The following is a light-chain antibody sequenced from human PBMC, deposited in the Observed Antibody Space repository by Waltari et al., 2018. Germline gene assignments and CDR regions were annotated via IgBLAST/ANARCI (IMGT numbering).Light chain of an antibody. J-gene: IGLJ3*02. V-gene: IGLV4-69*01. CDR1: SWHSTTS. CDR3: QTGGHGTWV. CDR2: INSDGSH. Sequence: QLVLTQSPSASASLGASVKLTCTLDSWHSTTSLSWLQQQAEKGPRYLMKINSDGSHTMGDEIPDRFSGSSSGAERYLTISSVQSEDEADYFCQTGGHGTWVFGGGTKLTVL.